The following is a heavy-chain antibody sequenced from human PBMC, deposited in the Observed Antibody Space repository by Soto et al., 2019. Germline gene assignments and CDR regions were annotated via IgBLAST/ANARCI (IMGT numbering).Heavy chain of an antibody. Sequence: SETQSLTCTVSGGSISSGGYYWSWIRQHPGKGLEWIGYIYYSWSTYYNPSLKSRVTISVDTSKNQFSLKLSSVTAADTAVYYCARDPLDSSGYAESAFDIWGQGTMVTVSS. J-gene: IGHJ3*02. D-gene: IGHD3-22*01. CDR3: ARDPLDSSGYAESAFDI. CDR1: GGSISSGGYY. CDR2: IYYSWST. V-gene: IGHV4-31*03.